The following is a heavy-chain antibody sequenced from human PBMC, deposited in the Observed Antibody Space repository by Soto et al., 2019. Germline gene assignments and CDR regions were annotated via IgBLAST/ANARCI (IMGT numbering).Heavy chain of an antibody. CDR1: GGTFSSYA. J-gene: IGHJ5*02. V-gene: IGHV1-69*13. Sequence: GASVKVSCKASGGTFSSYAISWVRQAPGQGLEWMGGIIPIFGTANYAQKFQGRVTITADESPSTAYMELSSLRSEDTAVYYCARNYKDIVLVPADNWFDPWGQGTLVTVSS. D-gene: IGHD2-2*01. CDR3: ARNYKDIVLVPADNWFDP. CDR2: IIPIFGTA.